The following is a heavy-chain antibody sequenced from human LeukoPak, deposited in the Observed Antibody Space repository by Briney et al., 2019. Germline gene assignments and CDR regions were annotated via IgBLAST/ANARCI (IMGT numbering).Heavy chain of an antibody. CDR2: ISGSGGST. Sequence: PGGSLRLSCAASGFTFSSYAMSWVRRAPGKGLEWVSAISGSGGSTYSADSVKGRFTISRDNSKNTLYLQMNSLRAEDTAVYFCASILRSSSGYYFDYWGQGTLVTVSS. D-gene: IGHD3-10*01. CDR1: GFTFSSYA. CDR3: ASILRSSSGYYFDY. V-gene: IGHV3-23*01. J-gene: IGHJ4*02.